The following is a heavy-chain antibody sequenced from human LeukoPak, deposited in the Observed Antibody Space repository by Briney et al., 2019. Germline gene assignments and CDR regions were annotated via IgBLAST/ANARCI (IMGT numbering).Heavy chain of an antibody. CDR2: IYYSGST. J-gene: IGHJ4*02. CDR1: GGSISSGDYY. D-gene: IGHD3-22*01. CDR3: DRGDSAYYYDSSGYGY. V-gene: IGHV4-30-4*08. Sequence: PSQTLSLTCTVSGGSISSGDYYWSWVRQPPGKGLEWIAYIYYSGSTYYTPSLKSRVTISVDTSKNQFSLKLSSVTAADTAVYYCDRGDSAYYYDSSGYGYWGQGTLVTVSS.